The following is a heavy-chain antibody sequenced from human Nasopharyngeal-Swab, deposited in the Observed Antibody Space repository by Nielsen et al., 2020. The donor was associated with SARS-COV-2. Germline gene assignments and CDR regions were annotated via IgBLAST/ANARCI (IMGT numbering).Heavy chain of an antibody. CDR3: AKTNYDYVWGGYSDY. J-gene: IGHJ4*02. V-gene: IGHV3-9*01. CDR2: MSWNSGSI. Sequence: SLTISCAASAFTFDDYAMHWVLQAPGKGLEWVSGMSWNSGSIGYADSVKGRFTISRDNAKNSLYLQMNSLRAEDTTLYYCAKTNYDYVWGGYSDYWGQGTLVTVSS. CDR1: AFTFDDYA. D-gene: IGHD3-16*01.